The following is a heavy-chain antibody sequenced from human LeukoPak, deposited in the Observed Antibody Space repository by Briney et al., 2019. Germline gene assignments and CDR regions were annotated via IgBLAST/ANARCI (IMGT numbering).Heavy chain of an antibody. V-gene: IGHV3-21*01. Sequence: GGSLRLSCAASGFTFSSYSMNWVRQAPGKGLDWVSSISSSSSYIFYADSVKGRFTISRDNAKNSLYLQMNSPRAEDTAVYYCARGEVVGTTTGVDYWGQGTLVTVSS. CDR1: GFTFSSYS. CDR3: ARGEVVGTTTGVDY. J-gene: IGHJ4*02. D-gene: IGHD1-26*01. CDR2: ISSSSSYI.